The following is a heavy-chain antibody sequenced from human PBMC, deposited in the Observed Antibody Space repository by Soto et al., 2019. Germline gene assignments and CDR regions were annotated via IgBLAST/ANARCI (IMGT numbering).Heavy chain of an antibody. Sequence: FSVKVSCKASGGPFSSYAIRWVRQAPGHGLEWMGGIIPIFGTANYAQKFQGRVTITADESTRTADMELSSLRSEDTAVYYCARDHNYYDRSGYYYLPKAFDTCGQGTMVAVSS. V-gene: IGHV1-69*01. J-gene: IGHJ3*02. CDR2: IIPIFGTA. CDR1: GGPFSSYA. D-gene: IGHD3-22*01. CDR3: ARDHNYYDRSGYYYLPKAFDT.